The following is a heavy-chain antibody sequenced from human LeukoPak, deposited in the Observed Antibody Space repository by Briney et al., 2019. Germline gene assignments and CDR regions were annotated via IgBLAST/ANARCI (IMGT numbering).Heavy chain of an antibody. D-gene: IGHD6-13*01. CDR1: GFTFSSYS. CDR2: ISGWSTNI. J-gene: IGHJ6*02. Sequence: GGSLRLSCAASGFTFSSYSMNWVRQAPGKELEWVSYISGWSTNIDYADSVKGRFTISRDNAKNSLYLQMNSLRAEDTAVYYCARDRAAAAGSYYYYYYGMDVWGQGTTVTVSS. V-gene: IGHV3-48*01. CDR3: ARDRAAAAGSYYYYYYGMDV.